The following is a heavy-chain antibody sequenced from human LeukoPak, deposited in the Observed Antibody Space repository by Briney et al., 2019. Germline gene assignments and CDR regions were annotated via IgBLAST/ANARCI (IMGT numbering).Heavy chain of an antibody. J-gene: IGHJ4*02. Sequence: GGSLRLSCAASGFTFSSYSMNWVRQAPGKGLEWVSYISSSSSTIYYADSVKGRFTISRDNAKNSLYLQMNGLRAEDTAVYYCARDYKVYNWNPSMGDYWGQGTLVTVSS. CDR3: ARDYKVYNWNPSMGDY. V-gene: IGHV3-48*01. D-gene: IGHD1-20*01. CDR1: GFTFSSYS. CDR2: ISSSSSTI.